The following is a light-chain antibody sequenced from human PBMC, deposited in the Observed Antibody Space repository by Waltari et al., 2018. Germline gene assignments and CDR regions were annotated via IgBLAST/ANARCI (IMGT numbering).Light chain of an antibody. V-gene: IGLV1-40*01. J-gene: IGLJ2*01. CDR1: SPNMGSPYN. CDR3: QSCDSSLIAVV. CDR2: DNN. Sequence: QSVLTQPPSLSGSPGQRVTNPRTGGSPNMGSPYNLHWYQQLPGTAPKLLIYDNNHRPSGVPDRFSGSKSGTSASLAITGLRAEDEAEYYCQSCDSSLIAVVFGGGTKVTVL.